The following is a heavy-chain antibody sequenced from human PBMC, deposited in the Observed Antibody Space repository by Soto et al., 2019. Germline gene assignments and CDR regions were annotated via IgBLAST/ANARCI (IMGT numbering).Heavy chain of an antibody. CDR2: IKKDGSDK. V-gene: IGHV3-7*03. Sequence: GGSLRLSCAASGFTFSSYWMSWVRQAPGKGLEWVSKIKKDGSDKYYVDSVKGRFTIYRENAKKSLYLQMNSLRAEDTAVYYCARDPDYVDYGERXWGQGTLVTVSX. CDR1: GFTFSSYW. CDR3: ARDPDYVDYGERX. J-gene: IGHJ4*02. D-gene: IGHD4-17*01.